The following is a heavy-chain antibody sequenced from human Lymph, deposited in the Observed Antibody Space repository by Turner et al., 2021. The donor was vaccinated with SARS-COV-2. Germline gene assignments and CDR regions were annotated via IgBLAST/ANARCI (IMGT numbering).Heavy chain of an antibody. CDR1: GFPFSSYS. V-gene: IGHV3-21*01. CDR3: ARGPPVCPYYFDY. Sequence: EVQLVESGGGLVKPGGSLRLLLAASGFPFSSYSMNWVRQAPGKWLECFTSITCTRSYIYYADSGKGRFTNSRDNAKNSLYRQMNSLRAEDTAVYYCARGPPVCPYYFDYWGQGTLVTVSS. CDR2: ITCTRSYI. J-gene: IGHJ4*02.